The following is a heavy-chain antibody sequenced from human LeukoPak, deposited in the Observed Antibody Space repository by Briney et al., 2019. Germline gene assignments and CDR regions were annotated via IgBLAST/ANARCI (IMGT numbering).Heavy chain of an antibody. CDR3: ARHESSLLHTSYYFDY. Sequence: SETLSLTGTVSGGSISSSSYYWGWIRQPPGKGLEWIGSIYYSGSTYYNPSLKSRVTISVDTSKNQFSLKLSSVTAADTAVYYCARHESSLLHTSYYFDYWGQGTLVTVSS. CDR2: IYYSGST. D-gene: IGHD6-6*01. J-gene: IGHJ4*02. CDR1: GGSISSSSYY. V-gene: IGHV4-39*01.